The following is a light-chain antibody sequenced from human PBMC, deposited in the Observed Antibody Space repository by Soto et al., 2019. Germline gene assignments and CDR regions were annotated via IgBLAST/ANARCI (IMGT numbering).Light chain of an antibody. Sequence: DIPMTQSPSSLSASVGDRVTITCRASQDISNSLAWYQQKPGKVPKVLIYATSILQSGVPARFSGSGSGTDFTLTISSLQPEDVATYYCQNYNSAPLTFGGGTKVEI. V-gene: IGKV1-27*01. CDR2: ATS. CDR1: QDISNS. CDR3: QNYNSAPLT. J-gene: IGKJ4*01.